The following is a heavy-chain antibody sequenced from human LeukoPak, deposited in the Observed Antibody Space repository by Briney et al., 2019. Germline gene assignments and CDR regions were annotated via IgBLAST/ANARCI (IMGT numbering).Heavy chain of an antibody. J-gene: IGHJ6*03. V-gene: IGHV3-13*01. D-gene: IGHD4-11*01. CDR1: GFTFSNYD. Sequence: PGGSLRLSCAASGFTFSNYDMHWVRQRTGKRLEWVSAIGTAGDTYYPGSVKGRFTISRENAENSLYLQMNSLRAGDTAVYYCARMRLGQYYMDVWGKGTTVTISS. CDR2: IGTAGDT. CDR3: ARMRLGQYYMDV.